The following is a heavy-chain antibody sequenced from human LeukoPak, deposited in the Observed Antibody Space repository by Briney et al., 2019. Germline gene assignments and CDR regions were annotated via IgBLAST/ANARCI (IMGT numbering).Heavy chain of an antibody. CDR2: ISGTSGNT. CDR3: VRGQDGIDNWFDP. CDR1: GFTFSIYA. V-gene: IGHV3-23*01. J-gene: IGHJ5*02. D-gene: IGHD5-24*01. Sequence: GGSLRLSCAASGFTFSIYAMSWVRQAPGKGLEWVSSISGTSGNTYYADSVKGRFAISRDNSKDTLYLQMNSLRAEDTAIYYCVRGQDGIDNWFDPWGQGTLVTVAS.